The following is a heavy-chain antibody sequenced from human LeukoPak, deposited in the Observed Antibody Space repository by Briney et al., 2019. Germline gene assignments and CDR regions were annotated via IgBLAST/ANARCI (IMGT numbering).Heavy chain of an antibody. CDR2: ISSSGNT. J-gene: IGHJ4*02. D-gene: IGHD5-24*01. V-gene: IGHV4-39*01. Sequence: SETLSLTCTVSGGSISSPLYDWGWIRQPPGKGLEYIGSISSSGNTYYTASLQSRVTISVDASKNQFSLKLGSVTAADTAVYFCARHLSQGDGNKRGFDNWGQGTLVTVSS. CDR3: ARHLSQGDGNKRGFDN. CDR1: GGSISSPLYD.